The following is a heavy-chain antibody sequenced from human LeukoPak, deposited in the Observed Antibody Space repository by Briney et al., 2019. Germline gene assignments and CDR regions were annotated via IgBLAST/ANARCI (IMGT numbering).Heavy chain of an antibody. CDR1: GGSISSGGYY. Sequence: NPSETLSLTCTVSGGSISSGGYYWSWIRQHPGKGLEWIGYIYYSGSTYYNPSLKSRVTISVDTSKNQFSLKLSSVTAADTAVYYCARELAGHYYGSGSSFDYWGQGTLVTVSS. D-gene: IGHD3-10*01. J-gene: IGHJ4*02. V-gene: IGHV4-31*03. CDR3: ARELAGHYYGSGSSFDY. CDR2: IYYSGST.